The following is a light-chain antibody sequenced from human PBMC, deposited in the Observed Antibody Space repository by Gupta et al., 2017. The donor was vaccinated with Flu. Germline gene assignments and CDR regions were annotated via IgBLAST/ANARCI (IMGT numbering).Light chain of an antibody. Sequence: QAGLTQPPSVSMGLGQTATLTCTGNSANVGNQGAAWLQQHRGHPPKLLSYRNNNRPSGIPERFSASRSGNTASLTITGLQPEDEADYYCSAWDSSLSARLFGGGTRLTVL. CDR3: SAWDSSLSARL. V-gene: IGLV10-54*04. CDR1: SANVGNQG. CDR2: RNN. J-gene: IGLJ3*02.